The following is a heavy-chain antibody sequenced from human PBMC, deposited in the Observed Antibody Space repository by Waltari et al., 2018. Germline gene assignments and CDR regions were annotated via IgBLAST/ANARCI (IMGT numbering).Heavy chain of an antibody. CDR1: GFAFRSYA. CDR3: AKSGLLAHSDGLFRVTASDF. J-gene: IGHJ3*01. Sequence: EVQLLQSGGDWVQPGGSLRLSCVASGFAFRSYAMSWVRQAPGKGLEWVSGISGGGGRTSYADSVKCWFTISRDNSRNSLFLQMRSLRAEDTAVYYCAKSGLLAHSDGLFRVTASDFWGQGTKVTVSS. CDR2: ISGGGGRT. V-gene: IGHV3-23*01. D-gene: IGHD2-21*02.